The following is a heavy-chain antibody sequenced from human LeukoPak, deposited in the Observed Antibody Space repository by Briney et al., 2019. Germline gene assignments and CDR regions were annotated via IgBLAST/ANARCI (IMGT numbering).Heavy chain of an antibody. D-gene: IGHD6-19*01. V-gene: IGHV3-30*02. CDR1: GFTFSSFG. CDR2: XXXDGSNE. CDR3: AKDRPEFTSGWFLGGFDY. J-gene: IGHJ4*02. Sequence: PGGSLRLSCEASGFTFSSFGMHWVRQAPGKGLXXXXXXXXDGSNELYVDSVRGRFTLSRDNSKNTLYLQMNSLRPDDTAIYYCAKDRPEFTSGWFLGGFDYWGQGALVTVSS.